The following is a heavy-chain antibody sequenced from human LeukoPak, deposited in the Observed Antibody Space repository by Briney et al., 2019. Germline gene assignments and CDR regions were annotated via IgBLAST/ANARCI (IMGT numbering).Heavy chain of an antibody. V-gene: IGHV4-34*01. J-gene: IGHJ4*02. D-gene: IGHD3-10*01. CDR3: ARAHPYYYGSGSYSYYFDY. Sequence: SETLSLTCAVYGGSFSGYYWSWIRQPPGKGLEWIGEINHSGSTNYNPSLKSRVTISVDMSKNQFSLKLSSVTAADTAVYYCARAHPYYYGSGSYSYYFDYWGQGTLVTVSS. CDR1: GGSFSGYY. CDR2: INHSGST.